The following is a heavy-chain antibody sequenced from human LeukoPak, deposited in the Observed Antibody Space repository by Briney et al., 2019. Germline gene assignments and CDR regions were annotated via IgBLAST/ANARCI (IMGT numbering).Heavy chain of an antibody. J-gene: IGHJ4*02. CDR2: ISYDGSNK. D-gene: IGHD3-22*01. V-gene: IGHV3-30*18. CDR3: AKGGLTMIVAD. CDR1: GFTVNSNY. Sequence: GGSLRLSCAASGFTVNSNYMSWVRQAPGKGLEWVAVISYDGSNKYYAGSVKGRFTISRDNSKNTLYLQMNSLRAEDTAVYYCAKGGLTMIVADWGQGTLVTVSS.